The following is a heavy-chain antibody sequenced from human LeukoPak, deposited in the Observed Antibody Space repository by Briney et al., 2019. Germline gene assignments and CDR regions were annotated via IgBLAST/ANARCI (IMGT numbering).Heavy chain of an antibody. CDR1: GFTFSAYA. CDR2: FGGSGGTI. CDR3: ARSDCGGDCHLLDY. Sequence: GGSLRLSCAASGFTFSAYAMSWVRQAPGKGLEWVSHFGGSGGTIYYAASVKGRFTISRDSSKNTLYLQMNNLRAEDTAVYYCARSDCGGDCHLLDYWGQGTLVTVSS. D-gene: IGHD2-21*02. J-gene: IGHJ4*02. V-gene: IGHV3-23*01.